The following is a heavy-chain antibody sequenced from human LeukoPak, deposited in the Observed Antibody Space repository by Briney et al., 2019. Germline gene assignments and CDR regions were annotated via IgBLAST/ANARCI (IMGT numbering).Heavy chain of an antibody. V-gene: IGHV4-59*12. CDR2: IYYSGST. J-gene: IGHJ6*03. CDR1: GGSISSYY. Sequence: SETLSLTCTVSGGSISSYYWSWIRQPPGKGLEWIGYIYYSGSTNYNPSLKSRVTISVDTSKNQFSLKLSSVTAADTAVYYCARDLEPYYYNHMDVWGKGTTVTVSS. CDR3: ARDLEPYYYNHMDV.